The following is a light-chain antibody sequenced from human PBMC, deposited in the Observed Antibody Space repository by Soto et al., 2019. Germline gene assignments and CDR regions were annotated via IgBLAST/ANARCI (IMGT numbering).Light chain of an antibody. Sequence: QSALAQPPSVSGSPGQSVTISCTGTSGDIGSYNRVSWFQQPPGTAPQLMIYEVTNRPSGVPDRFSGSKSGNTASLTISGLQTKDETSNSTPFVFGTGTKVTVL. J-gene: IGLJ1*01. CDR3: PFV. V-gene: IGLV2-18*01. CDR1: SGDIGSYNR. CDR2: EVT.